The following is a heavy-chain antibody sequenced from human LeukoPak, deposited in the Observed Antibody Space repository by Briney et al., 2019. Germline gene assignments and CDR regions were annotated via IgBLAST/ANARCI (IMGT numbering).Heavy chain of an antibody. Sequence: ASVKVSCKASGYTFTSYYMHWVRQAPGQGLEWMGIINPSAGSTSYAQKFQGRVTMTRDTSTSTVYMELSSLRSEDTAVYYCARGAGGGLHYYYMDVWGKGTTVTISS. CDR3: ARGAGGGLHYYYMDV. J-gene: IGHJ6*03. D-gene: IGHD6-13*01. V-gene: IGHV1-46*01. CDR2: INPSAGST. CDR1: GYTFTSYY.